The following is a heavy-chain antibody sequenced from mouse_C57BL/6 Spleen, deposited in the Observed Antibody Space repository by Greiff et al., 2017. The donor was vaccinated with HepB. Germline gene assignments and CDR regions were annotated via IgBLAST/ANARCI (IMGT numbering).Heavy chain of an antibody. CDR2: IYPSDSET. D-gene: IGHD2-10*02. CDR3: ARSEYGNPLYFDY. CDR1: GYTFTSYW. J-gene: IGHJ2*01. Sequence: VNVVESGAELVRPGSSVKLSCKASGYTFTSYWMDWVKQRPGQGLEWIGNIYPSDSETHYNQKFKDKATLTVDKSSSTAYMQLSSLTSEDSAVYYCARSEYGNPLYFDYWGQGTTLTVSS. V-gene: IGHV1-61*01.